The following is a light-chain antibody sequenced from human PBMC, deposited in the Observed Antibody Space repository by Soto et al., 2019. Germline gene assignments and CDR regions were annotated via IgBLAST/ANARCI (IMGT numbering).Light chain of an antibody. Sequence: QSALTQPASVSGSPGQSITISCTGTSSDVGGYHYVSWYQQHPGKAPKLMIYEVSNRPSGVSNRFSGSKSGNTASLTISGLQAEEEADYFCSSYGSTSTRYVFGTGTKLTVL. V-gene: IGLV2-14*01. CDR1: SSDVGGYHY. CDR2: EVS. J-gene: IGLJ1*01. CDR3: SSYGSTSTRYV.